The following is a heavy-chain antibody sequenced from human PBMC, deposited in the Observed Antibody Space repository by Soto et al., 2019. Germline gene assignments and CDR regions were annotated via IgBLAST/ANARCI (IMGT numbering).Heavy chain of an antibody. V-gene: IGHV4-30-4*01. CDR2: IYYSGST. CDR1: GGSISSGDSY. J-gene: IGHJ4*02. Sequence: QVQLQESGPGLVKPSQTLSLTCTVSGGSISSGDSYWSWIRQPPGKGLEWIGYIYYSGSTYFNPSLTSRVTISVDTSKNQFSLKLSSVTAADTAVYYCARDRGGYERIDYWGQGTLVTVSS. CDR3: ARDRGGYERIDY. D-gene: IGHD5-12*01.